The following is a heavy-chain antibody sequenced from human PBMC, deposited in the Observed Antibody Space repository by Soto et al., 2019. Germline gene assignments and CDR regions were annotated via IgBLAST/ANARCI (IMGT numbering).Heavy chain of an antibody. D-gene: IGHD6-6*01. J-gene: IGHJ4*02. Sequence: QVHLVQSGAEVKKPGASVKVSCKCSGYTFTSYGITWVRQAPGQGLEWMGWISAHNDNTDYAQKLQGRVTVTRDTSTSTAYMELRSLRSDYTAVYYCARGRDGDYWGQGALVTVSS. CDR2: ISAHNDNT. V-gene: IGHV1-18*01. CDR3: ARGRDGDY. CDR1: GYTFTSYG.